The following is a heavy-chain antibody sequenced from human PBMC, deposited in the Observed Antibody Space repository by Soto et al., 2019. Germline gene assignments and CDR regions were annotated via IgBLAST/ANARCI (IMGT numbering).Heavy chain of an antibody. J-gene: IGHJ4*02. Sequence: PSETLSLTCTVSGGCLTNFYWSWIRQAPGKGLDWIGYIYHSGSTNYSPSLSSRVTMSVDTSKNQISLKLSSVTAADTAVYYCAGYCSSPNCFVGRFDYWGQGALVTV. D-gene: IGHD2-2*01. CDR3: AGYCSSPNCFVGRFDY. CDR1: GGCLTNFY. CDR2: IYHSGST. V-gene: IGHV4-59*01.